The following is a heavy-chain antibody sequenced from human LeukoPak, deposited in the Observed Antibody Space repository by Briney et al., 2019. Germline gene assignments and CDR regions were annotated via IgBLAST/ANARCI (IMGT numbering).Heavy chain of an antibody. CDR2: IRSKAYGGTT. Sequence: SGGSLRLSCAASGFTFSSYAMSWVRQAPGKGLEWVGFIRSKAYGGTTEYAASVKGRFTISRDDSKSIAYLQMNSLKTEDTAVYYCTAGTGGDYAERPYFDYWGQGTLVTVSS. CDR3: TAGTGGDYAERPYFDY. CDR1: GFTFSSYA. V-gene: IGHV3-49*04. D-gene: IGHD4-17*01. J-gene: IGHJ4*02.